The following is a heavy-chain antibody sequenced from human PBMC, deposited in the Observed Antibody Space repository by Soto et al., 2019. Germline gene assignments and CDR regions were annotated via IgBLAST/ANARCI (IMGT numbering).Heavy chain of an antibody. CDR3: ARISAFRTPTYYFDY. J-gene: IGHJ4*02. Sequence: SGPTLVNPTQTLTLTLTFSGVSLITTLIGVSWIRQPPGKALEWLALIDWDDDKYYSTSLKTRLTISKDTSKNQVVLTMTNMDPVDTATYYCARISAFRTPTYYFDYWGQGTLVTVSS. CDR2: IDWDDDK. D-gene: IGHD3-16*01. V-gene: IGHV2-70*01. CDR1: GVSLITTLIG.